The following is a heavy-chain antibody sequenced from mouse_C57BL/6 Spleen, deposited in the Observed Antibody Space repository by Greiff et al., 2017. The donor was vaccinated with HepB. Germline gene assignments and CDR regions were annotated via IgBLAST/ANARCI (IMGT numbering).Heavy chain of an antibody. J-gene: IGHJ2*01. CDR2: IYPSDSET. CDR1: GYTFTSYW. D-gene: IGHD1-1*01. Sequence: QVQLQQPGAELVRPGSSVKLSCKASGYTFTSYWLDWVKQRPGQGLEWIGNIYPSDSETHYNQKFKYKATLTVDKSSSTAYMQLSSLTSEDSAVYYCAKHSTVVADYYWGQGTTLTVAS. CDR3: AKHSTVVADYY. V-gene: IGHV1-61*01.